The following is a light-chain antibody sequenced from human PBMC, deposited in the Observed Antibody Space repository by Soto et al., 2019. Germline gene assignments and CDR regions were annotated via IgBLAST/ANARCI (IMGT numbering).Light chain of an antibody. J-gene: IGLJ2*01. Sequence: QSVLTQPPSVSGAPGQRVTXSCTXSSXNIGAGYDVHWYQQLPGTAPKLLIYGNSNRPSGVPDRFSGSKSGTSASLAITGLQAEDEADYYCQSYDSSLSVVFGGGTKLTVL. CDR2: GNS. CDR3: QSYDSSLSVV. V-gene: IGLV1-40*01. CDR1: SXNIGAGYD.